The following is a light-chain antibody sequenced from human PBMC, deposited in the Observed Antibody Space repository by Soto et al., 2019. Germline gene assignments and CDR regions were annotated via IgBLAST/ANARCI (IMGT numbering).Light chain of an antibody. J-gene: IGLJ1*01. Sequence: QSALTQPASVSGSPGQSITISCTGTSSDVGGYNYVSWYQQHPGKAPKFIIYDVSNRPSGVSNRFSGSKSGNTASLTISGLQAEDEADYYCSSYTTRNPRQIVFGTGTKLTVL. CDR3: SSYTTRNPRQIV. CDR2: DVS. CDR1: SSDVGGYNY. V-gene: IGLV2-14*01.